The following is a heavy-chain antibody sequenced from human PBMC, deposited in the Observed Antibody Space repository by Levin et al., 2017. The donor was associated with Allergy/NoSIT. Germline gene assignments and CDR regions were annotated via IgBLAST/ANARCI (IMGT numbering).Heavy chain of an antibody. J-gene: IGHJ4*02. CDR3: ARLRYSSSWYIWYFDY. CDR1: GYSFTSYW. D-gene: IGHD6-13*01. V-gene: IGHV5-51*01. Sequence: HGESLKISCKGSGYSFTSYWIGWVRQMPGKGLEWMGIIYPGDSDTRYSPSFQGQVTISADKSISTAYLQWSSLKASDTAMYYCARLRYSSSWYIWYFDYWGQGTLVTVSS. CDR2: IYPGDSDT.